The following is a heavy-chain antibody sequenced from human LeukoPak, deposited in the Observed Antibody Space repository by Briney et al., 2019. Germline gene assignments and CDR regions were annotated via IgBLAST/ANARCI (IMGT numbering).Heavy chain of an antibody. D-gene: IGHD2-15*01. Sequence: KSGGSLRLSCAASGFTFSSYAMNWVRQAPGKGLEWVSSISSSSSYIYYADSVKGRFTISRDNAKNSLYLQMNSLRAEDTAVYYCARDMILDCSGGSCYPNWFDPWGQGTLVTVSS. CDR2: ISSSSSYI. CDR1: GFTFSSYA. CDR3: ARDMILDCSGGSCYPNWFDP. J-gene: IGHJ5*02. V-gene: IGHV3-21*01.